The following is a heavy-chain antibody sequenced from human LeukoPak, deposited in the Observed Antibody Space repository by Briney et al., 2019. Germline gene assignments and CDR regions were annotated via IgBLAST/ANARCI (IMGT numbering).Heavy chain of an antibody. CDR3: ARDGAYHDSSGSYYGVGDDY. CDR1: GYTFTGYY. V-gene: IGHV1-2*02. Sequence: GASVKVSCKASGYTFTGYYMHWVRQAPGQGLEWMGWINPNSGGTNYAQKFQGRVTMTRDTSISTAYMELSRLRSDDTAVYYCARDGAYHDSSGSYYGVGDDYWGQGTLVTVSS. D-gene: IGHD3-22*01. CDR2: INPNSGGT. J-gene: IGHJ4*02.